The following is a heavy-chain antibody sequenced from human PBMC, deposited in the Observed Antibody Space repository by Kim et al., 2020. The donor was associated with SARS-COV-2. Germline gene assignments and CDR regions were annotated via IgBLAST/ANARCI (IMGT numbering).Heavy chain of an antibody. CDR3: ARPHLDYYDSSGFDY. CDR2: ISAYNGNT. D-gene: IGHD3-22*01. Sequence: ASVKVSCKASGYTFTSYGISWVRQAPGQGLEWMGWISAYNGNTNYAQKLQGRVTMTTDTSTSTAYMELRSLRSDDTAVYYCARPHLDYYDSSGFDYWGQGTLVTVSS. J-gene: IGHJ4*02. V-gene: IGHV1-18*01. CDR1: GYTFTSYG.